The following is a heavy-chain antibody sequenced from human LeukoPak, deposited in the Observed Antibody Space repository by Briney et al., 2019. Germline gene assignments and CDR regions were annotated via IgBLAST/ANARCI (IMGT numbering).Heavy chain of an antibody. CDR1: GFTFRNYG. CDR2: IWYDGSNK. V-gene: IGHV3-33*03. CDR3: ATIRNCGGDCYHFDY. Sequence: PGGSLRLSCAASGFTFRNYGMHWVRQAPGKGLEWVAVIWYDGSNKYYPDSVKGRFTISRDNSKNTLYLQMNSLRAEDTAVYYCATIRNCGGDCYHFDYWGQGTLVTVSS. J-gene: IGHJ4*02. D-gene: IGHD2-21*02.